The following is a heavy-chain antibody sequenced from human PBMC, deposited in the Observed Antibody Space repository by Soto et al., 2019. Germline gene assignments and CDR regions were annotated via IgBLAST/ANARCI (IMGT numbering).Heavy chain of an antibody. CDR3: ARFGAAAAHDDN. V-gene: IGHV4-59*07. Sequence: SDTLSLTSTVSGGSISSYFWSWIRQPPGKGLEWIGYIYYTGSTNYNPSLKSRVTISVDTSKNQFSLQLSSVTAADTAVYYCARFGAAAAHDDNWGRGVLVTVS. J-gene: IGHJ4*01. CDR2: IYYTGST. CDR1: GGSISSYF. D-gene: IGHD6-13*01.